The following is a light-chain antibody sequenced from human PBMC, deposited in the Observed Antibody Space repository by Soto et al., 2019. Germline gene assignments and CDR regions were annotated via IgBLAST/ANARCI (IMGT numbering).Light chain of an antibody. CDR1: QSVSNNY. Sequence: EIVFTQSPGTLSLSPGERAILSCRASQSVSNNYLAWYQQKPGQAPKILIYGASNRATGIPHRFSGSGSGTDFTLTISSREPEDFAVYYCQHYGDSPPFTFGPGTKVDIK. CDR2: GAS. V-gene: IGKV3-20*01. J-gene: IGKJ3*01. CDR3: QHYGDSPPFT.